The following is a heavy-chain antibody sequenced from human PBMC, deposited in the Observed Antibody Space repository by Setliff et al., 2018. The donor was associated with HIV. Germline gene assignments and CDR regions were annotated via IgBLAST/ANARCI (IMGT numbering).Heavy chain of an antibody. Sequence: ASETLSLTCTVPGGSISSSSSYWGWIRQPPGKGLEWIGSIDYSGSTNNNPSLKSRVTISVDTSKNQFSLKLSSVTAADTAVYYCARENYGSGSLGVFDPWGQGTLVTVSS. CDR2: IDYSGST. D-gene: IGHD3-10*01. CDR1: GGSISSSSSY. CDR3: ARENYGSGSLGVFDP. V-gene: IGHV4-39*07. J-gene: IGHJ5*02.